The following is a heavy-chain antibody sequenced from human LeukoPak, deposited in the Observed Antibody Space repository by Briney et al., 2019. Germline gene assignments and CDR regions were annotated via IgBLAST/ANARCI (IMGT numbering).Heavy chain of an antibody. Sequence: SQTLSLTCTVSRGSINTGNYYWSWIRQPPGTGLEWPGFIHYSGSTDYNPSLKSRVSISVDTSKNQFSLKLSSVTAADTAVYYCARVGSGYYFDYWGQGTLVTVSS. CDR2: IHYSGST. V-gene: IGHV4-30-4*01. D-gene: IGHD3-22*01. CDR1: RGSINTGNYY. CDR3: ARVGSGYYFDY. J-gene: IGHJ4*02.